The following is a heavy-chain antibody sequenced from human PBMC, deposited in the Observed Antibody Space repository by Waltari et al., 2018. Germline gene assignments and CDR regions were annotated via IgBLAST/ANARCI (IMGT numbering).Heavy chain of an antibody. V-gene: IGHV3-53*01. J-gene: IGHJ6*02. CDR2: IYTGGDT. CDR1: GFTVGSNH. CDR3: ARGWIGTTSLGHDGMDV. Sequence: EVQLVASGGGLIRPGGSLRLSCAVPGFTVGSNHMSRVRQAPGKGLEWVSVIYTGGDTYYADSVKGRFSISRDNSKNTLYLQMNSLRVEDTAIYYCARGWIGTTSLGHDGMDVWGQGTTVTVSS. D-gene: IGHD4-17*01.